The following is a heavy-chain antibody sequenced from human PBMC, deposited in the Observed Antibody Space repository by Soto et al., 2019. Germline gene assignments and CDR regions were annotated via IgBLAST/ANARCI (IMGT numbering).Heavy chain of an antibody. J-gene: IGHJ6*03. CDR3: ARAKYCTNGVCSVSYMDV. V-gene: IGHV1-69*02. CDR1: GGTFSSYT. CDR2: IIPILGIA. D-gene: IGHD2-8*01. Sequence: SVKVSCKASGGTFSSYTISWVRQAPGQGLEWMGRIIPILGIANYAQKFQGRVTITADKSTSTAYMELSSLRSEDTAVYYCARAKYCTNGVCSVSYMDVWGKGTTVTVSS.